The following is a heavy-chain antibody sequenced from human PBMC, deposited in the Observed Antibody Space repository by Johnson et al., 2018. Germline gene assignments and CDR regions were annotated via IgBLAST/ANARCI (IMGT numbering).Heavy chain of an antibody. CDR3: ARQLRAQYDAYGMDV. CDR1: GYSFTSYW. J-gene: IGHJ6*02. Sequence: VQLQESGAEVKKPGESLKISCKGSGYSFTSYWIGWVRQMPGKGLEWMGIIYPGDSDTRYSPSFQGQVTISADKSISPAYLQWSRLKASDTALYYCARQLRAQYDAYGMDVWGQGTTVTVSS. V-gene: IGHV5-51*01. CDR2: IYPGDSDT. D-gene: IGHD4-17*01.